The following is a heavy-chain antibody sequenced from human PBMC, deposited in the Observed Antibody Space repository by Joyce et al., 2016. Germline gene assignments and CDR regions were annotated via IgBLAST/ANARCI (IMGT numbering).Heavy chain of an antibody. CDR2: INPADSDT. Sequence: EVQLVQSGAEVKKPGESLRISCTASGYSFTKFWIGWVRQMPGKGLEWMGSINPADSDTRYSPSFQCQVTFSADKSITTAYLQWSGLKASDTALYFCARRSVEVASWFFDHWGQGTLVTVSS. J-gene: IGHJ4*02. CDR1: GYSFTKFW. CDR3: ARRSVEVASWFFDH. V-gene: IGHV5-51*01. D-gene: IGHD6-19*01.